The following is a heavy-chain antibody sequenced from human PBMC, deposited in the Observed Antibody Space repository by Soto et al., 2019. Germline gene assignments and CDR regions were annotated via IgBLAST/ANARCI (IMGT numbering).Heavy chain of an antibody. CDR1: GFAFSSFG. J-gene: IGHJ4*02. D-gene: IGHD3-16*01. Sequence: GRSVRLSCAASGFAFSSFGMHWVRQAPGKGLEWVAIIWYDGSDKYYADSVKGRFTISRDNSKNTLYLQMNSLRAEDTAVYHCAFGNLSYYFDYWGQGTPVTVSS. CDR2: IWYDGSDK. V-gene: IGHV3-33*01. CDR3: AFGNLSYYFDY.